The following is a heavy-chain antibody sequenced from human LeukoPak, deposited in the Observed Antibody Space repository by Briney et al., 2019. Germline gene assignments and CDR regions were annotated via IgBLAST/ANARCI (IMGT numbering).Heavy chain of an antibody. Sequence: PSGTLSLTCPVSGGSLSSYYWSWIRPPPGKGLDWIGHIYYSGSTNYNPSLKSGVTISVDTSKNQFSLKLSSVTAADTAVYYCARAGDYYDSSGYYFDYWGQGTLVTVSS. CDR2: IYYSGST. CDR1: GGSLSSYY. J-gene: IGHJ4*02. V-gene: IGHV4-59*01. CDR3: ARAGDYYDSSGYYFDY. D-gene: IGHD3-22*01.